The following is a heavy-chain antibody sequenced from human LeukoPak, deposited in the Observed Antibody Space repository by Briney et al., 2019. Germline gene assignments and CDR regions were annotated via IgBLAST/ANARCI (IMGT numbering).Heavy chain of an antibody. V-gene: IGHV4-61*02. D-gene: IGHD6-13*01. Sequence: PSETLSLTCTVSGGSISSGSYYGSWIRQPAGKGLEWIGRIYTSGSTNYNPSLKSRVTISVDTSKNQFSLKLNSVTAADTAVYYCARIMSWRWFDPWGQGTLVTVSS. CDR2: IYTSGST. J-gene: IGHJ5*02. CDR1: GGSISSGSYY. CDR3: ARIMSWRWFDP.